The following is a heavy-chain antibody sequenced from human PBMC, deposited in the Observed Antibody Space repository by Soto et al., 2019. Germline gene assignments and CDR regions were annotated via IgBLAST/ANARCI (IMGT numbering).Heavy chain of an antibody. D-gene: IGHD6-6*01. CDR3: ARDEEQLGY. CDR1: GFTFSNYA. Sequence: GSLRLSCAASGFTFSNYAMSWVRQAPGKGLEWVSAISGTGGTTHYPDSVKGRFTISRDNSKNTLYLQMNSLRAEDTAVYYCARDEEQLGYWGQGTLVTVSS. CDR2: ISGTGGTT. J-gene: IGHJ4*02. V-gene: IGHV3-23*01.